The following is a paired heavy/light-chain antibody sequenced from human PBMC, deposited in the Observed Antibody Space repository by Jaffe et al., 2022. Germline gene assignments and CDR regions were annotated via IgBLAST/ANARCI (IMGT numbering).Heavy chain of an antibody. J-gene: IGHJ5*02. CDR1: GFTFSSYW. Sequence: EVQLVESGGGLVQPGGSLRLSCAASGFTFSSYWMSWVRQAPGKGLEWVANIKQDGSEKYYVDSVKGRFTISRDNAKNSLYLQMNSLRAEDTAVYYCARDRVTMVRGVIIPRGWFDPWGQGTLVTVSS. CDR3: ARDRVTMVRGVIIPRGWFDP. CDR2: IKQDGSEK. D-gene: IGHD3-10*01. V-gene: IGHV3-7*05.
Light chain of an antibody. CDR1: SGSIASNY. CDR3: QSYDSSAAV. CDR2: EDN. J-gene: IGLJ7*01. V-gene: IGLV6-57*02. Sequence: NFMLTQPHSVSESPGKTVTISCTGSSGSIASNYVQWYQQRPGSAPTTVIYEDNQRPSGVPDRFSGSIDSSSNSASLTISGLKTEDEADYYCQSYDSSAAVFGGGTQLTVL.